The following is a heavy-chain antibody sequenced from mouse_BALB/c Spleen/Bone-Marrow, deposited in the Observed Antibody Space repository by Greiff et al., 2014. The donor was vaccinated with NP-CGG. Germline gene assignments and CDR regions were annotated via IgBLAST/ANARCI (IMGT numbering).Heavy chain of an antibody. D-gene: IGHD1-1*02. CDR1: GYTFTSYW. J-gene: IGHJ2*01. V-gene: IGHV1S81*02. Sequence: VQVVESGTELVEPGASVRLSCKASGYTFTSYWMHWVRQRPGQGLEWVGEINPSNGRTIYNEKFKSKATLTVDNSSSTAYMQLSSLTSEDSAVYYCASHLWPSYWGQGTTLTVSS. CDR3: ASHLWPSY. CDR2: INPSNGRT.